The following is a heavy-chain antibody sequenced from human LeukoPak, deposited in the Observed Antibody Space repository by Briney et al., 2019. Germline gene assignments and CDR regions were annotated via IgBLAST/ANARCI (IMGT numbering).Heavy chain of an antibody. CDR1: GGSISSGDYY. Sequence: PSETLSLTCTVSGGSISSGDYYWSWIRQPPGKGLEWIGYIYYSGSTYYNPSLKSRVTISEDTSKNQFSLKLSSVTAADTAVYYCANYDSTGAWGYWGQGTLVTVSS. CDR3: ANYDSTGAWGY. CDR2: IYYSGST. J-gene: IGHJ4*02. D-gene: IGHD3-22*01. V-gene: IGHV4-31*03.